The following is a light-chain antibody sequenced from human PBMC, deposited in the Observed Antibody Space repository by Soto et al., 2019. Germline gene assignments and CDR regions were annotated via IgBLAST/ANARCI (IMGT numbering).Light chain of an antibody. V-gene: IGKV1-12*01. CDR2: AAS. CDR3: QQANSFPWT. Sequence: DIQMTQSPSSVSASVGDRVTMTCRASQGISSWLVWYQQKPGKAPKLLIYAASSLQSGVPSSFSGSGSGTDFTLTISGLQPEDLATYYCQQANSFPWTFGQGTKVDIK. J-gene: IGKJ1*01. CDR1: QGISSW.